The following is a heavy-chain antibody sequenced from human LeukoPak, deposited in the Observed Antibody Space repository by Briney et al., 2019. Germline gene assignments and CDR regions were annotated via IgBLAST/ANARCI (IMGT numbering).Heavy chain of an antibody. CDR2: INPSDSHT. V-gene: IGHV5-10-1*01. CDR3: VRGSGWVDF. J-gene: IGHJ4*02. D-gene: IGHD6-19*01. CDR1: GYIFSNNW. Sequence: GESLKISCKGSGYIFSNNWITWVRQMPGKGLEWMGKINPSDSHTNYGPSFQGHVSISAEKSINTVYLQWSSLKASDTAMYYCVRGSGWVDFWGQGTLAIVSS.